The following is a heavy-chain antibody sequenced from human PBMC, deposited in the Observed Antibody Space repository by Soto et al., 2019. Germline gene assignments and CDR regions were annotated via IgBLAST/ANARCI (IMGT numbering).Heavy chain of an antibody. CDR1: GFTFSSYA. D-gene: IGHD2-2*01. J-gene: IGHJ4*02. CDR3: AKVRRGYCSSTSCYAGFDY. Sequence: EVQLLESGGGLVQPGGSLRLSCAASGFTFSSYAMSWVRQAPGKGLEWVSAISGSGGSTYYADSVKGRFTISRDNSKNTLYLQMNSLRAEDTAVYYCAKVRRGYCSSTSCYAGFDYWGQGTLVTVSS. V-gene: IGHV3-23*01. CDR2: ISGSGGST.